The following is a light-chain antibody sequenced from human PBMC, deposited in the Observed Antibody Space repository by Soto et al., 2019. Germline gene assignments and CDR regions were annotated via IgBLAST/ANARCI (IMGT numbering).Light chain of an antibody. CDR2: GAS. CDR1: QSVSSN. V-gene: IGKV3-15*01. J-gene: IGKJ2*02. CDR3: QQYNNWPPGT. Sequence: EIVMTQSPATLSVSPGERATLSCMASQSVSSNLAWYQQRPGQAPRLLFYGASTRATGIPARFSGSGSGTEFALTISSLQSEDFAVYYCQQYNNWPPGTFGQGTKLEIK.